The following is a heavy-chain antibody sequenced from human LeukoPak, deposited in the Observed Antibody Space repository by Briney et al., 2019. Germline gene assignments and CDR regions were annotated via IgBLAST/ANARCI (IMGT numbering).Heavy chain of an antibody. CDR1: GYSISSNNW. Sequence: SETLSLTCGVPGYSISSNNWWGWVRQPPGKGLEWIGYIHHSGSSKYNLSLKNRVTMSLDTSKNQICLKLSSVTAADRAIYYCARGGRGTSDFDYWGQGTLVTVSS. D-gene: IGHD1-1*01. CDR3: ARGGRGTSDFDY. V-gene: IGHV4-28*03. CDR2: IHHSGSS. J-gene: IGHJ4*02.